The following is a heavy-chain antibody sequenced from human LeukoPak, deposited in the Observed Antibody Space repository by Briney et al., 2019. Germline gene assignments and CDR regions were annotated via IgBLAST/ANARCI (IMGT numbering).Heavy chain of an antibody. J-gene: IGHJ3*02. CDR1: GFTFSNAW. V-gene: IGHV3-15*01. Sequence: PGGSLRLSCAASGFTFSNAWMSCVRQAPGKGLEWVGRIKSKNDGGTTDYAAPVKGRFTISRDDSKNTLYLQMNSLKTEDTAVYYCTTDYYGSGSYPDAFDIWGRGTMVTVSS. D-gene: IGHD3-10*01. CDR3: TTDYYGSGSYPDAFDI. CDR2: IKSKNDGGTT.